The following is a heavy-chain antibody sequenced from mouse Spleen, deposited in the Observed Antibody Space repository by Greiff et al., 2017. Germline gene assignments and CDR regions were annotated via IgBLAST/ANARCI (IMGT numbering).Heavy chain of an antibody. CDR1: GYAFSSSW. CDR3: ASPLFAY. CDR2: IYPGDGDT. V-gene: IGHV1-82*01. J-gene: IGHJ3*01. Sequence: QVQLQQSGPELVKPGASVKISCKASGYAFSSSWVNWVKQRPGKGLEWIGRIYPGDGDTNYNGKFKGKATLTADKSSSTAYMQLSSLTSEDSAVYFCASPLFAYWGQGTLVTVSA.